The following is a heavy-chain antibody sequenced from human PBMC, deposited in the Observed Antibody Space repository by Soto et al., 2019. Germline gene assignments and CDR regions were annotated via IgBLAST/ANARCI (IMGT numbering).Heavy chain of an antibody. V-gene: IGHV4-61*01. CDR1: GDSVTSDSYY. CDR3: AKGFSTGLYVDS. Sequence: SETLSLSCSVSGDSVTSDSYYWTWIRQPPGKTLEWVGFILSSGGTSTNPSLRSRLSMSVDTSKNQFSMRLTSVTAADTGVYFCAKGFSTGLYVDSWGRGAQVTVSS. CDR2: ILSSGGT. J-gene: IGHJ5*01. D-gene: IGHD6-19*01.